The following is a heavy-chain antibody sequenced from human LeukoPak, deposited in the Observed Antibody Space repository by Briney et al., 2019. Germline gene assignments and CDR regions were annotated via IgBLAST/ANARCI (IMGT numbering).Heavy chain of an antibody. CDR1: GFTFSSYE. V-gene: IGHV3-48*03. CDR2: ISSSGSTI. D-gene: IGHD3-10*01. J-gene: IGHJ4*02. Sequence: GGSLRLSCAASGFTFSSYEMNWVRQAPGKGLEWVSYISSSGSTIYYADSVKGRFTISRDNAKNSLYLQMNSLRAEDTAVYYWVWFGEFAFDYWGQGTLVTVSS. CDR3: VWFGEFAFDY.